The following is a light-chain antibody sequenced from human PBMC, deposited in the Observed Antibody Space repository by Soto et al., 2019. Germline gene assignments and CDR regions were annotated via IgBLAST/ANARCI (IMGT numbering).Light chain of an antibody. V-gene: IGKV3-15*01. CDR2: GSS. CDR3: MQVETWPPRLT. Sequence: VLTQPPATVSVSAGEGATLSCRASQNIGSNLAWYQQRSGQAPRLLIYGSSKRATGVPVKFSGSWSRTEFTLTSSSPESEDFAGYFFMQVETWPPRLTFGGRTKVESK. CDR1: QNIGSN. J-gene: IGKJ4*01.